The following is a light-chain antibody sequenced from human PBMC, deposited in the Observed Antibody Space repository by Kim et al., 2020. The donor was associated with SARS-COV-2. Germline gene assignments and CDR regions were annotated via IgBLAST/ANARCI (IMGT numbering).Light chain of an antibody. CDR3: FSYAGSSVWM. CDR2: DGN. Sequence: QSALTQPAAVSGSPGQSIIISCTGTTSDIGAYNLVSWFQQYPGKSPKLIIYDGNKRPPGVSNRFSGSKSGSWASLTISGLQPDDEADYRCFSYAGSSVWMFGGGTQLTVL. J-gene: IGLJ3*02. CDR1: TSDIGAYNL. V-gene: IGLV2-23*01.